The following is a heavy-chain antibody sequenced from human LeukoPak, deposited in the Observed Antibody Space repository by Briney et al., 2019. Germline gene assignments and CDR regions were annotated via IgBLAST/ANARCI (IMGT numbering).Heavy chain of an antibody. CDR3: ARGLIPLYYLDY. D-gene: IGHD2-8*01. CDR2: IIPIFGTA. V-gene: IGHV1-69*05. Sequence: SVKVSCKASGGTFSSYAISWVRQAPGQGLEWMGGIIPIFGTANYAQKFQGRVTITTDESTSTAYMELSSLRSEDTAVYYCARGLIPLYYLDYWGQGTLVTVSS. CDR1: GGTFSSYA. J-gene: IGHJ4*02.